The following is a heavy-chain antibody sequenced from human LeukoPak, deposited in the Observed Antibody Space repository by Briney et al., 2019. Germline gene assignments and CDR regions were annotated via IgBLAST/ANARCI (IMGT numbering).Heavy chain of an antibody. CDR2: IYYSGST. Sequence: SETLSLTCTVSGGSISTTSYYWSWIRQPPGKGLEWIGYIYYSGSTNYNPSLKSRVTISVDTSKNQFSLKLSSVTAADTAVYYCARDLVYYDSSGYDAYYYYGMDVWGQGTTVTVSS. CDR1: GGSISTTSYY. J-gene: IGHJ6*02. V-gene: IGHV4-61*01. D-gene: IGHD3-22*01. CDR3: ARDLVYYDSSGYDAYYYYGMDV.